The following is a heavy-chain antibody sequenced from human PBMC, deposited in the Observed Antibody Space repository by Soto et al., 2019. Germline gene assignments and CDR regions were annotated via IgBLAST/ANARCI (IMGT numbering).Heavy chain of an antibody. CDR1: GFTFSSYA. V-gene: IGHV3-64D*06. CDR2: ISSNGGST. J-gene: IGHJ4*02. CDR3: VKDDYGDYIASCDY. D-gene: IGHD4-17*01. Sequence: LRLSCSASGFTFSSYAMHWVRQAPGKGLEYVSAISSNGGSTYYADSVKGRFTISRDNSKNTLYLQMSSLRAEDTAVYYCVKDDYGDYIASCDYWGQGTLVTVSS.